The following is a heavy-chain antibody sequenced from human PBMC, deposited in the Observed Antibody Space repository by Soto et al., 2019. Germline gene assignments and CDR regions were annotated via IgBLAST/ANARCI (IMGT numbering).Heavy chain of an antibody. V-gene: IGHV5-51*01. Sequence: GESLKISCKGSGYSFTSYWIGWVRQMPGKGLEWMGIIYPGDSDTRYSPSFQGQVTISADKSISTAYLQWSSLKASDTAMYYCAIKGGYCSSTSCYPAPYYYYYYGMDVWGQGTTVTVSS. CDR3: AIKGGYCSSTSCYPAPYYYYYYGMDV. CDR2: IYPGDSDT. D-gene: IGHD2-2*01. CDR1: GYSFTSYW. J-gene: IGHJ6*02.